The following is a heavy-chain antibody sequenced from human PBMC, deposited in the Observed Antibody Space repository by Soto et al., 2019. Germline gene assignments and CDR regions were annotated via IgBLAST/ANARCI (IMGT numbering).Heavy chain of an antibody. J-gene: IGHJ4*02. V-gene: IGHV4-39*01. CDR1: CASISTSSDF. CDR3: ARQPESTSYFDY. Sequence: QLQLQESGPGLVRSSETLSLPCSVSCASISTSSDFWGCIRQAPGKGLEWIGNVYQSGTTRLNPSLESRVAIFVDRSKNQFSLELNSATAADRAVYYCARQPESTSYFDYWGQGILVTVSS. D-gene: IGHD2-2*01. CDR2: VYQSGTT.